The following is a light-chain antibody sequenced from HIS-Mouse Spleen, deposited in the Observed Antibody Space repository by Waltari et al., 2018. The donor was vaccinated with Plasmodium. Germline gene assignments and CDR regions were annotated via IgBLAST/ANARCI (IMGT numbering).Light chain of an antibody. V-gene: IGKV2-28*01. CDR1: QSLLHSNGYNY. CDR2: LGS. Sequence: DIVMTQSPLSLPVTPGEPASISCRSSQSLLHSNGYNYLDWYLQKPGQSPQLLIYLGSNRDAGGPDRFSGSGSGTDFTLKISRVEAEDVGVYYCMQALQTPWTFGQGTKVEIK. J-gene: IGKJ1*01. CDR3: MQALQTPWT.